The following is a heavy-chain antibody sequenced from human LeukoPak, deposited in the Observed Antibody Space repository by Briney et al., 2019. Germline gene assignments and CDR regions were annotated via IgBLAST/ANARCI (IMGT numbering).Heavy chain of an antibody. CDR1: GYSFTSYW. D-gene: IGHD5-12*01. CDR2: IYPGDSDT. V-gene: IGHV5-51*01. J-gene: IGHJ4*02. CDR3: ARGALRYSGYDPPYYFDY. Sequence: GESLKISCKGSGYSFTSYWIGWVRQMPGKGLEWMGIIYPGDSDTRYSPSFQGQVTISADKSISTAYLQWSSLKASDTAMYYCARGALRYSGYDPPYYFDYWGQGTLVTVSS.